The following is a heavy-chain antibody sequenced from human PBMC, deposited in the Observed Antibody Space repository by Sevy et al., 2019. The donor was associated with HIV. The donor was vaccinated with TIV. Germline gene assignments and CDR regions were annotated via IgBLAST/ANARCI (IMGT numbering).Heavy chain of an antibody. CDR3: ARTPYYDFWSGYQYYFDY. CDR1: GYTFTSYG. J-gene: IGHJ4*02. Sequence: ASVKVSCKASGYTFTSYGISWVRQAPGQGLEWMGWVSAYNGNTNYAQKLQGRVTMTTDTSTSTAYMELGSLRSDDTAVYYCARTPYYDFWSGYQYYFDYWGQGTLVTVSS. D-gene: IGHD3-3*01. CDR2: VSAYNGNT. V-gene: IGHV1-18*01.